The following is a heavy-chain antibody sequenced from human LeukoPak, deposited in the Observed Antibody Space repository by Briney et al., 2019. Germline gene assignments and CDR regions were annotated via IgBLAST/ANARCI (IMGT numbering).Heavy chain of an antibody. CDR1: GFTFSSYS. CDR3: ARARGYSYGYSDY. Sequence: GGSLRLSCAGSGFTFSSYSMNWVRQAPGKGLEWVSYISSSSSIIDYADSVKGRFTISRDNAKKSLYLQMNSLRAEDTAVYYCARARGYSYGYSDYWGQGTLVTVSS. D-gene: IGHD5-18*01. CDR2: ISSSSSII. V-gene: IGHV3-48*01. J-gene: IGHJ4*02.